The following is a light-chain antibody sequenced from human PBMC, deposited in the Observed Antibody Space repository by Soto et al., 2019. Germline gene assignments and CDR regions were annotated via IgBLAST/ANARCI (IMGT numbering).Light chain of an antibody. V-gene: IGLV1-51*01. CDR2: DDN. CDR1: SSNIGTYY. Sequence: QSVLTQPPSVSAAPGQKVTISCSGSSSNIGTYYVSWYQQHPGTAPKLLIYDDNRRPSGIPDRFSGSKSGTSATLGITGLQTGDDADYYCGTWDSCPRAGVVGGAT. J-gene: IGLJ2*01. CDR3: GTWDSCPRAGV.